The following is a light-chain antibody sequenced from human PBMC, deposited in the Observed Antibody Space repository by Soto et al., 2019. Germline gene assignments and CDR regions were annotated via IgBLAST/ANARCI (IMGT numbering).Light chain of an antibody. CDR3: QSYDSSLSTWV. CDR2: GNT. J-gene: IGLJ3*02. Sequence: QAVVTQPPSVSGAPGQRVTISCTGSSSNIGANYHVHWYQQLPGTAPKLLIYGNTNRPSGVPDRFSGSKSGTSASLAITGLQAEDEADYYCQSYDSSLSTWVFAGGTKLTVL. V-gene: IGLV1-40*01. CDR1: SSNIGANYH.